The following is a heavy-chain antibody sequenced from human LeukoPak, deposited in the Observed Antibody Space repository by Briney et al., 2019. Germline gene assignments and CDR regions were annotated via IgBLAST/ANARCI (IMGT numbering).Heavy chain of an antibody. J-gene: IGHJ4*02. CDR3: ASGGWYGHYFNY. V-gene: IGHV4-34*01. D-gene: IGHD6-19*01. Sequence: KRSETLSLTCTVYGGSFSAYYWSWIRQPPEKGLEWIGEINHSGSTNYSPSLKSRVAISVDTSKNQFSLKLSSVTAADTAVYYCASGGWYGHYFNYWGQGALVTVSS. CDR2: INHSGST. CDR1: GGSFSAYY.